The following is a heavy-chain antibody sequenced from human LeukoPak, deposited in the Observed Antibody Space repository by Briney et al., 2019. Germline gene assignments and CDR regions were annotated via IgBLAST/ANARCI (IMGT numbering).Heavy chain of an antibody. CDR2: IYYSGST. D-gene: IGHD5-24*01. CDR3: ASTARDGYNFLSSWFDP. Sequence: SETLSLTCTVSGGSISSSSYYWGWIRQPPGKGLEWIGSIYYSGSTYYNPSLKSRVTISVDTSKNQFSLKLSSVTAADTAVYYCASTARDGYNFLSSWFDPWGQGTLVTVSS. V-gene: IGHV4-39*07. CDR1: GGSISSSSYY. J-gene: IGHJ5*02.